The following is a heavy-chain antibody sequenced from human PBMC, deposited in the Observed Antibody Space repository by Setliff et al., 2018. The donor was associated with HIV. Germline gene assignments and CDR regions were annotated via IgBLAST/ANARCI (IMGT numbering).Heavy chain of an antibody. Sequence: ASVKVSCKASGYTFTSYGITWVRQAPGQGLEWMGWISTYNGNTDYAQKLQGRVTMTTDTSSSTAYLDLRSLRSDDTAVYYCARDSDNFWGGYYAAFDYWGQGTLVTVSS. J-gene: IGHJ4*02. V-gene: IGHV1-18*01. CDR3: ARDSDNFWGGYYAAFDY. D-gene: IGHD3-3*01. CDR2: ISTYNGNT. CDR1: GYTFTSYG.